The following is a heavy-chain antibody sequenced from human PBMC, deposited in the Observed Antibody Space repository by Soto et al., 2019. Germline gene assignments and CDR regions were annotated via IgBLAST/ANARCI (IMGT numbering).Heavy chain of an antibody. CDR2: IIPIFDAT. V-gene: IGHV1-69*01. CDR1: GGTFSRHS. D-gene: IGHD3-10*01. CDR3: ARDLTSVRGS. J-gene: IGHJ4*02. Sequence: QVQMVQSGAEVKKPGSSARVSCKVSGGTFSRHSISWVRQAPGQGLEWMGGIIPIFDATQYAQKFQGRLTIPADGSPPSFHMALSGLRPADTAISSCARDLTSVRGSWGQGTLVTVS.